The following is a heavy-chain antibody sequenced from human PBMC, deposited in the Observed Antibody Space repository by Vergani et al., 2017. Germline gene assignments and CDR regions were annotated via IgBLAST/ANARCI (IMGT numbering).Heavy chain of an antibody. V-gene: IGHV4-39*01. D-gene: IGHD2-15*01. Sequence: QVQLQESGPGLVKPSETLSLTCTVSGDSVISTDYHWGWIRQPPGKGLEWIGSMDYSGSTSYNPSLESRLPISFETPKNQFSLRLTSVTAADTAVYYCASKRGACRAAYCHSYDFWGPGTLVGVSS. CDR3: ASKRGACRAAYCHSYDF. CDR1: GDSVISTDYH. J-gene: IGHJ4*02. CDR2: MDYSGST.